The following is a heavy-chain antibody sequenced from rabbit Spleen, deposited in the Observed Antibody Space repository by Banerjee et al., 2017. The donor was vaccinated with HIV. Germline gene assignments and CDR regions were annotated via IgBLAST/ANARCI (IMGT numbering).Heavy chain of an antibody. CDR1: GSDFNNYG. V-gene: IGHV1S47*01. CDR3: ARDPAYASGSGAYIPYL. D-gene: IGHD1-1*01. J-gene: IGHJ3*01. Sequence: QQQLVESGGGLVQPGGSLKLSCKASGSDFNNYGVSWVRQAPGKGPEWIGYIEPIFGNTYFANWVNGRFTISSHNAQNTLYLQLNSLTVADTATYFCARDPAYASGSGAYIPYLWGQGTLVTVS. CDR2: IEPIFGNT.